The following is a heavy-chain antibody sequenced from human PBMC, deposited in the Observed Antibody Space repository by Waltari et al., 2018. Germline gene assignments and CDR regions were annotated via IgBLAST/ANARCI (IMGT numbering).Heavy chain of an antibody. V-gene: IGHV4-39*07. CDR2: IYYSGST. J-gene: IGHJ6*02. Sequence: QLQLQASCPGLVKPSATLSLTCTVSGGSLSISRSYCGWIRHPPGKGLEWIGSIYYSGSTYDNPSLKSRVTISVDTSKNQFSLKLSSVTAADTAVYYCAISSGWYKYYYGMDVWGQGTKVTVAS. CDR1: GGSLSISRSY. D-gene: IGHD6-19*01. CDR3: AISSGWYKYYYGMDV.